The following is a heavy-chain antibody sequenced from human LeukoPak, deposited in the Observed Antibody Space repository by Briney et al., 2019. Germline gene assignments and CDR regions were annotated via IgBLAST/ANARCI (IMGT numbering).Heavy chain of an antibody. CDR3: ARDFRLIAAAGTNY. J-gene: IGHJ4*02. CDR2: ISSSSSTI. D-gene: IGHD6-13*01. V-gene: IGHV3-48*01. Sequence: GGSLRLSCAASGFTFSSYSMNWVRQAPGKGLEWVSYISSSSSTIYYADSVKGRFTISRDNAKNSLYLQMNSLRAEDTAVYYCARDFRLIAAAGTNYWGQGTLVTVSS. CDR1: GFTFSSYS.